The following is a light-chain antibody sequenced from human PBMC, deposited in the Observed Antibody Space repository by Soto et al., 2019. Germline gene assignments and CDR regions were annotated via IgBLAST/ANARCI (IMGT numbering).Light chain of an antibody. J-gene: IGKJ1*01. V-gene: IGKV3-20*01. CDR1: QSVSSSY. CDR3: QQYSDSAWT. CDR2: GAS. Sequence: EIVLTQSPATLSLSPGERATLSCRASQSVSSSYLGWYQQKPGQAPRLLIFGASSRATGIPDRFSGSGSESDFTLTITRLEPEDFAVYYCQQYSDSAWTFGQGTKVDIK.